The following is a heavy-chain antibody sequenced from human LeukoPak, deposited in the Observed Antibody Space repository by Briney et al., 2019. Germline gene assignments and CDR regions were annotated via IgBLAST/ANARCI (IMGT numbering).Heavy chain of an antibody. CDR2: IIPIFGTA. D-gene: IGHD5-18*01. V-gene: IGHV1-69*05. Sequence: GASVKVSCKASGGTFSIYAVSWVRQAPGQGLEWMGGIIPIFGTANYAQKFQGRVTITTDESTSTAYMELSSLRSEDTAVYYCARAGGTAMVPGYFDYWGQGTLVTVSS. CDR1: GGTFSIYA. CDR3: ARAGGTAMVPGYFDY. J-gene: IGHJ4*02.